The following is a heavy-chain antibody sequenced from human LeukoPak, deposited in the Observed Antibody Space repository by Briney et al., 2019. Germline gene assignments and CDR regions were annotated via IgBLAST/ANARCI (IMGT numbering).Heavy chain of an antibody. D-gene: IGHD2-15*01. CDR1: GFTFSSYE. J-gene: IGHJ4*02. CDR3: ARDLCSGGSCYHMN. CDR2: ISSSGSTI. Sequence: GGSLRLSCAASGFTFSSYEMNWVRQAPGKGLEWVSYISSSGSTIYYADSVKGRFTISRDNAKNSLYLQMNSLRAEDTAVYYCARDLCSGGSCYHMNWGQGTLVTVSS. V-gene: IGHV3-48*03.